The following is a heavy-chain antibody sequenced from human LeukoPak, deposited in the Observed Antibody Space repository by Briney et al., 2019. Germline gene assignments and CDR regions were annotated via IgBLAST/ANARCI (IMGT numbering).Heavy chain of an antibody. V-gene: IGHV1-2*02. Sequence: ASVKVSCKASGYTFTDYYMHWVRQAPGQGLEWMGWINPNVGGTNYAQRFQGRVTMTRDTSISTAYMELSRLRSDDTAVYYCEREAEKYDSSGDLTYWGQGTLVTVSS. CDR3: EREAEKYDSSGDLTY. D-gene: IGHD3-22*01. CDR2: INPNVGGT. J-gene: IGHJ4*02. CDR1: GYTFTDYY.